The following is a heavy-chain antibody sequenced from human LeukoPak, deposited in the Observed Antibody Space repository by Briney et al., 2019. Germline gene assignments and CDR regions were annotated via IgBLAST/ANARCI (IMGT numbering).Heavy chain of an antibody. V-gene: IGHV3-30*18. D-gene: IGHD3-22*01. Sequence: GGSLRLSCAASGFTVSSNYMSWVRQAPGKGLEWVAVISYDGSNKYYADSVKGRFTISRDNSKSTLYLQMNSLRAEDTAIYYCAKIFHTNGYYLGEHLFDAWGQGTLVTVSS. CDR1: GFTVSSNY. CDR2: ISYDGSNK. J-gene: IGHJ5*02. CDR3: AKIFHTNGYYLGEHLFDA.